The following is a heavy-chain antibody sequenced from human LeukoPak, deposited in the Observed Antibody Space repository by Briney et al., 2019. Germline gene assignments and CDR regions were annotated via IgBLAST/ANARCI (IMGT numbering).Heavy chain of an antibody. CDR3: VRVKLNYYDSSTYAFDI. D-gene: IGHD3-22*01. V-gene: IGHV4-61*02. Sequence: SETLSLTCTVSGGSISSGSYYWSWIRQPAGKGLEWIGRICASGSTNYNSSLKSRVTISVDMSKNQFSLKLSSVTAADTAVYYCVRVKLNYYDSSTYAFDIWGQGTMVTVSS. J-gene: IGHJ3*02. CDR1: GGSISSGSYY. CDR2: ICASGST.